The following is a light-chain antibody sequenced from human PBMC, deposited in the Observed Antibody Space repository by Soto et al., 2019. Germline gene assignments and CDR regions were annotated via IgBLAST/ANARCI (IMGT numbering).Light chain of an antibody. CDR3: QQYGSSPPT. Sequence: EIVLTQSPGTLSLSPGERATLSCRASQSVSSSYLDWYQHKPGQAPRLPIYGASTRATGIPDRFSGSGSGTDFTLSISRLEPEDFAVYYCQQYGSSPPTFGQGTRLEIK. CDR2: GAS. V-gene: IGKV3-20*01. J-gene: IGKJ5*01. CDR1: QSVSSSY.